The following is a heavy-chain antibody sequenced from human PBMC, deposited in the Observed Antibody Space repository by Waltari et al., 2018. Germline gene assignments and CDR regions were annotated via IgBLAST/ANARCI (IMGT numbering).Heavy chain of an antibody. CDR2: ISYDGSDK. J-gene: IGHJ4*02. Sequence: QVQLVESGGGVVQPGRSLRLSCAASGFRFSSFAMHWVLRAPGKGLEWVTVISYDGSDKYYADSVKGRFTISRDNSKNTLYLQINSLRTEDTAVYLCARDPSAAAGGRAAAGRFDYWGQGTLVTVSS. CDR1: GFRFSSFA. V-gene: IGHV3-30*04. CDR3: ARDPSAAAGGRAAAGRFDY. D-gene: IGHD6-13*01.